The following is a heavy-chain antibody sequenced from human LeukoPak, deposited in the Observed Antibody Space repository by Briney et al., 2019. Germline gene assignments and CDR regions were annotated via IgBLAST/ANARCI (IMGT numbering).Heavy chain of an antibody. CDR1: GGSISSSSYY. CDR2: IYYSGST. V-gene: IGHV4-39*07. Sequence: SETLSLTCTVSGGSISSSSYYWGWIRQPPGKGLEWIGSIYYSGSTYYNPSLKSRVTISVDTSKNQFSLKLSSVTAADTAVYYCAGGGVVGATSFDYWGQGTLVTVSS. D-gene: IGHD1-26*01. J-gene: IGHJ4*02. CDR3: AGGGVVGATSFDY.